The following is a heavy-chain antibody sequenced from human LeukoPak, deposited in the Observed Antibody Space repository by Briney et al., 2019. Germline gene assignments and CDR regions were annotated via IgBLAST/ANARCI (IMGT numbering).Heavy chain of an antibody. CDR2: IYHSGSP. CDR3: ARVNINNWHSCDY. Sequence: SGTLSLTCAASGGSISSNNWWGWVRQPPGKGLEWIGEIYHSGSPDYNPSLKSRVTISVDKSRNHFSLNLSSVTAADTAVYYCARVNINNWHSCDYWGQGTLVIVSS. D-gene: IGHD1-1*01. V-gene: IGHV4-4*02. J-gene: IGHJ4*02. CDR1: GGSISSNNW.